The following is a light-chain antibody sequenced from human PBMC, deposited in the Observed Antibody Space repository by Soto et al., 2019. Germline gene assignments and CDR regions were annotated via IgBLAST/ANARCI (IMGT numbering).Light chain of an antibody. CDR2: GAS. V-gene: IGKV3-15*01. CDR1: QSVSSN. J-gene: IGKJ4*01. CDR3: QQYNNWPLT. Sequence: EMVMTQSPATLSVSPGERATLSCGASQSVSSNLAWYQQKPGQAPRLLIYGASTRATGIPAKFSGSGSGTEFTLTISSLQSEDFAVYYCQQYNNWPLTSGGGTKVEIK.